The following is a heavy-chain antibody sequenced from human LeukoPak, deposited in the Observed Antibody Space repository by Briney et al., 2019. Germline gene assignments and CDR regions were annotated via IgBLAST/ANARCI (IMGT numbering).Heavy chain of an antibody. J-gene: IGHJ5*02. Sequence: ASVKVSCKASGYTFTNYGISWVRQAPGQGLEWMGWISAYNGHTNYAQKLQGRVTMTTDTSTSTAYMELRSLRSDDTAVYYCARIVGAFGGGPDNWFDPWGQGTLVTVSS. V-gene: IGHV1-18*01. D-gene: IGHD1-26*01. CDR2: ISAYNGHT. CDR1: GYTFTNYG. CDR3: ARIVGAFGGGPDNWFDP.